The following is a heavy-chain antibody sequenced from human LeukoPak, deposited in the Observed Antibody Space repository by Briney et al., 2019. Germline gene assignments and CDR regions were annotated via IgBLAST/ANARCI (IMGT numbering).Heavy chain of an antibody. D-gene: IGHD6-13*01. CDR3: ARPDSSSSWYYFDY. V-gene: IGHV4-34*01. CDR1: GGSFSGYY. Sequence: SETLSLTCAVYGGSFSGYYWSWIRQPPGKGLEWIGEINHSVSINYNPSLKRRVTISVDTSKKQISLKLSSVTGADTAVYYCARPDSSSSWYYFDYWGQGTLITVSS. CDR2: INHSVSI. J-gene: IGHJ4*02.